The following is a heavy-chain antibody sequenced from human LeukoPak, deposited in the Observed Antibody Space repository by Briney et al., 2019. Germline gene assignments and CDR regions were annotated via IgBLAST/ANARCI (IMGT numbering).Heavy chain of an antibody. V-gene: IGHV4-34*01. D-gene: IGHD4/OR15-4a*01. CDR3: ASRRSGAGYFDY. J-gene: IGHJ4*02. Sequence: SDTLSLTCAVYGGSLSGYYWSWIRQPPERGGEWIAEINHSGNINYNASLQSRLTISVDTSKSQFSLRLRSVTAADTAVYYCASRRSGAGYFDYWGQGTLVTVSS. CDR2: INHSGNI. CDR1: GGSLSGYY.